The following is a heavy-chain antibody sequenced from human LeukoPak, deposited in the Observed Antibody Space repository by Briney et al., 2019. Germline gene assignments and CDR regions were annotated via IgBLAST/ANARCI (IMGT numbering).Heavy chain of an antibody. D-gene: IGHD3-22*01. Sequence: PSETLSLTCTVSGGSISSSSYYWGWIRQPPGKGLEWIGSIYYSGSTYYNPSLKSRVTISVDTSKNQFSLKLSSVTAADTAVYYCARAQSRDDSSGYYMPAYYYYGMDVWGQGTTVTVSS. CDR3: ARAQSRDDSSGYYMPAYYYYGMDV. CDR1: GGSISSSSYY. V-gene: IGHV4-39*07. J-gene: IGHJ6*02. CDR2: IYYSGST.